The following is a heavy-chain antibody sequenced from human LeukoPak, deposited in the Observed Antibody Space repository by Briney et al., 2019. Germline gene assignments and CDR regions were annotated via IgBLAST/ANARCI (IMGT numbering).Heavy chain of an antibody. CDR3: ARDLVHTSSGYNNYVDY. Sequence: ASVKVSCKASGYTFTSYGISWVRQAPGQGLEWMGWINPNSGGTNYAQKFQGRVTMTRDTSISTAYMELSRLRSDDTAVYYCARDLVHTSSGYNNYVDYWGQGTLVTVSS. D-gene: IGHD3-22*01. J-gene: IGHJ4*02. CDR2: INPNSGGT. CDR1: GYTFTSYG. V-gene: IGHV1-2*02.